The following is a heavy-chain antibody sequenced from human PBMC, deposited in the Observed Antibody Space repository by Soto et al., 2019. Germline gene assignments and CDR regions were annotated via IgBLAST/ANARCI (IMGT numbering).Heavy chain of an antibody. V-gene: IGHV4-34*01. J-gene: IGHJ4*02. CDR2: INHSGST. D-gene: IGHD5-18*01. CDR3: ARGGYSYGWWALDY. CDR1: GGSFSGYY. Sequence: QVQLQQWGAGLLKPSETLSLTCAVYGGSFSGYYWSWIRQPPGKGLEWIGEINHSGSTNYNPSLKGRVPRAVDTSKNQFSLELSSVTASDTAVYYCARGGYSYGWWALDYWGQGTLVTVSS.